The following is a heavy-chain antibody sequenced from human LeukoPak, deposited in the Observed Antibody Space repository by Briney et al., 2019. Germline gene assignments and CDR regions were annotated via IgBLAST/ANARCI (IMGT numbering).Heavy chain of an antibody. CDR3: ARVSPSGVWDV. D-gene: IGHD3-10*01. CDR2: IYTSGST. Sequence: PSETLSLTCTVSGGSISSSSYYWSWIRQPAGKGLEWIGRIYTSGSTNYNLPLNSRVTISIGTSKNQFSLSLSSVTAADTAVYYCARVSPSGVWDVWGQGTTVTVSS. J-gene: IGHJ6*02. CDR1: GGSISSSSYY. V-gene: IGHV4-61*02.